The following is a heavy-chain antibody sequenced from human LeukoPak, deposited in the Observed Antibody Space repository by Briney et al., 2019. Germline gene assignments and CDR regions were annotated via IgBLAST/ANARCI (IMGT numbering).Heavy chain of an antibody. CDR3: ARLIRDSSGFYYFDL. J-gene: IGHJ4*02. CDR1: GGSISRYY. CDR2: IYYSGST. Sequence: PSETLSLTCTASGGSISRYYWNWIRQPPGKGLEWIGYIYYSGSTDYNPSLKSRVTISVDTSKNQFSLKLSSVTAADTALYYCARLIRDSSGFYYFDLWGQGTLVTVSS. D-gene: IGHD3-22*01. V-gene: IGHV4-59*08.